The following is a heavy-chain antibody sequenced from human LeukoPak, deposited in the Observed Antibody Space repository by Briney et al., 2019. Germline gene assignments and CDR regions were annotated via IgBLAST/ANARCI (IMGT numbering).Heavy chain of an antibody. CDR1: GFTFSSYW. CDR2: IKQDGSEK. D-gene: IGHD6-19*01. Sequence: GGSLRLSCAASGFTFSSYWMSWVRQAPGKGLEWVANIKQDGSEKYYVDSVKGRFTISRDNAKNSLYLQMNSLRAEDTAVYYCARGYSSGWYNWFDPWGQGTLVTVSS. CDR3: ARGYSSGWYNWFDP. J-gene: IGHJ5*02. V-gene: IGHV3-7*01.